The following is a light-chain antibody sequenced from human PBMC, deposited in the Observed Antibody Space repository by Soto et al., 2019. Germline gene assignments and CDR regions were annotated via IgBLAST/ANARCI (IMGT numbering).Light chain of an antibody. CDR3: AAWDDSLNGYV. V-gene: IGLV1-44*01. J-gene: IGLJ1*01. Sequence: QSVLTQPPSASGTPGQRVTISCSGGSSNIGTNAVNWYQQLPGTAPKLLIYNNNQRPSGVPDRFSGSKSGTSASLAISGLQSEDEADYYRAAWDDSLNGYVFGTGTKVTV. CDR1: SSNIGTNA. CDR2: NNN.